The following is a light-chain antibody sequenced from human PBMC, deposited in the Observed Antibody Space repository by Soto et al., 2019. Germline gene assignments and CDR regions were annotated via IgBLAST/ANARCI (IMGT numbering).Light chain of an antibody. CDR3: QQRSNWAT. CDR2: GAS. J-gene: IGKJ3*01. Sequence: IVLTQSPATLSLSPGERATLSCRASQSVSSYLAWYQQKRGQAPRLLIYGASNRATGIPARFSGSGSVTDFTLTISSLEPEDFAVYYCQQRSNWATFGPGTKVDIK. CDR1: QSVSSY. V-gene: IGKV3-11*01.